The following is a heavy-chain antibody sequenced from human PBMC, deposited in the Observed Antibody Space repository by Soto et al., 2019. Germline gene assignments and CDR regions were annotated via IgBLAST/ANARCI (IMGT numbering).Heavy chain of an antibody. D-gene: IGHD6-19*01. CDR1: GGSFSSYA. CDR2: XVXXXGXT. CDR3: AARIGTIGWYWLDT. V-gene: IGHV1-58*02. Sequence: GASVKVSCKACGGSFSSYAISLVRQARGQRLEWIXWXVXXXGXTXXXQXXQXRVTITRDMSTSTAYMELRSLRSDDTAVYYCAARIGTIGWYWLDTWGQGTLVTVSS. J-gene: IGHJ5*02.